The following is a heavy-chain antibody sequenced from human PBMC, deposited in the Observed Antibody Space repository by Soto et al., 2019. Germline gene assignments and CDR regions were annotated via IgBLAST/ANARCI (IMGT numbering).Heavy chain of an antibody. Sequence: ASVKVSCKAFGYSFIDYYIHWVRQAPEQGLEWMGWINPKSGASNYAQKFQGRVNMTGDTSLSAAYMELSSLTSDDTAVYFCTSKLSTYNWFDPWGQGTQVTVSS. V-gene: IGHV1-2*02. CDR1: GYSFIDYY. J-gene: IGHJ5*02. CDR2: INPKSGAS. CDR3: TSKLSTYNWFDP.